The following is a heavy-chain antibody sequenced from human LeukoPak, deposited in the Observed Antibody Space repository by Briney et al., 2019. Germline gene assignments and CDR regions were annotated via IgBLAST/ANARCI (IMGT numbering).Heavy chain of an antibody. D-gene: IGHD2-15*01. CDR1: GFPLSSYS. CDR3: VRVKGSYFDY. Sequence: QPGGSLRLSCAASGFPLSSYSINWVRQAPGKGLEWVSYISSSGSAIYYVDSVKGRFTVSRDNAKNSLFLQMNSPRAEDTAVYYCVRVKGSYFDYWAQGALVTVSS. CDR2: ISSSGSAI. J-gene: IGHJ4*02. V-gene: IGHV3-48*01.